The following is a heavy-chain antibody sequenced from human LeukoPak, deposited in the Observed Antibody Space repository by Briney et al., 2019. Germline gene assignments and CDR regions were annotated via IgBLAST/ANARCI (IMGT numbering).Heavy chain of an antibody. CDR2: INWNSGNT. J-gene: IGHJ6*03. Sequence: GGSLRLSCAASGFNFYDFGMSRVRQAPGKGLEWVSGINWNSGNTGYADSVKGRFTIYRDNAKNSMYLQMNSLRAEDTSLYPCARARGVTYYMWVWGKGATV. CDR1: GFNFYDFG. D-gene: IGHD3-16*02. V-gene: IGHV3-20*01. CDR3: ARARGVTYYMWV.